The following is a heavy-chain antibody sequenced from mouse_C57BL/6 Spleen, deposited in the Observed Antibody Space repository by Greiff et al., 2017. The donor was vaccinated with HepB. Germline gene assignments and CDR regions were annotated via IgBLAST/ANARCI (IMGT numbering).Heavy chain of an antibody. J-gene: IGHJ1*03. CDR1: GFTFSDYY. CDR3: ARGTGKGYFDV. Sequence: EVKLVESGGGLVQPGGSLKLSCAASGFTFSDYYMYWVRQTPEKRLEWVAYISNGGGSTYYPDTVKGRFTISRDNAKNTLYLQMSRLKSEDTAMYYCARGTGKGYFDVWGTGTTVTVSS. V-gene: IGHV5-12*01. D-gene: IGHD4-1*01. CDR2: ISNGGGST.